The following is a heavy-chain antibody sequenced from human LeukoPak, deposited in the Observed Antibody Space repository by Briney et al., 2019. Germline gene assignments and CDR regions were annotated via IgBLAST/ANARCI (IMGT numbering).Heavy chain of an antibody. CDR2: ISSTSSYI. Sequence: GGSLRLSCAASGFIFTNFNLNWVRQAPGKGLEWVSSISSTSSYIYYADSVKGRFTISRDNAKNSLYLQMNSLRAEDTAVYYCAKDEDMIVVVPFDYWGQGTLVTVSS. V-gene: IGHV3-21*01. CDR3: AKDEDMIVVVPFDY. CDR1: GFIFTNFN. J-gene: IGHJ4*02. D-gene: IGHD3-22*01.